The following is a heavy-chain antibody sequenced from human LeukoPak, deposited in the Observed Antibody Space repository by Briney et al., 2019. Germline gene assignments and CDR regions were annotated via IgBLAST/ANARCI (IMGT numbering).Heavy chain of an antibody. D-gene: IGHD3-10*01. Sequence: PSETLSLTCAVYGGSFSGYYWSWIRQPPGKGLEWIGEINHSGSTNYNPSLKSRVTISVDTSKNQFSLKLSSVTAADTAVYYCARCPRGWFDPWGQGTLVTVSS. J-gene: IGHJ5*02. CDR1: GGSFSGYY. CDR2: INHSGST. V-gene: IGHV4-34*01. CDR3: ARCPRGWFDP.